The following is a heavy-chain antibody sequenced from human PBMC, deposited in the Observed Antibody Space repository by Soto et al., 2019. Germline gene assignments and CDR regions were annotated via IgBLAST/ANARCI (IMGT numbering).Heavy chain of an antibody. Sequence: KVSCKSSGYTFTSYGISCVRQAPGQGLEWMGIINPSGGSTSYAQRFQGRVTMTRDTSASTVYMELSSLRSEDSAVYYCARDSGYRDAFDIWGQGTMVTVSS. J-gene: IGHJ3*02. V-gene: IGHV1-46*01. D-gene: IGHD5-18*01. CDR1: GYTFTSYG. CDR2: INPSGGST. CDR3: ARDSGYRDAFDI.